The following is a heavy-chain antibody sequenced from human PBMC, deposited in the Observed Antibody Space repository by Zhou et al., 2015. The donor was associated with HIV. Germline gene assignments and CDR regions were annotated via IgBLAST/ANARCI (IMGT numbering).Heavy chain of an antibody. CDR1: GGSFTYHA. D-gene: IGHD3-10*01. CDR3: ARDPYRPRGSGNYYYAMDV. J-gene: IGHJ6*02. Sequence: QVQLVQSGAEVKKPGSSVKVSCKASGGSFTYHAISWVRQAPGQGLEWMGGIIPILGTTNYAQKFQGRVTITADESTNTAYMDLSSLRSDDTAVYYCARDPYRPRGSGNYYYAMDVWGQGDHGHRL. CDR2: IIPILGTT. V-gene: IGHV1-69*01.